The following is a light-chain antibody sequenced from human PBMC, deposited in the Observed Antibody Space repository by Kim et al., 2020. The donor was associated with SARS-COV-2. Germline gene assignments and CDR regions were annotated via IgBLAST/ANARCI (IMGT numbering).Light chain of an antibody. CDR1: ISDVGGYNF. CDR3: SSYAGTNNFYV. V-gene: IGLV2-8*01. CDR2: DFN. Sequence: IPGPGAISDVGGYNFVPWPQPHPGQAPKHIIYDFNKGPSGAPNRFSGSKSGKTASLTVSGLQAENEADYYCSSYAGTNNFYVVGTGTKVTVL. J-gene: IGLJ1*01.